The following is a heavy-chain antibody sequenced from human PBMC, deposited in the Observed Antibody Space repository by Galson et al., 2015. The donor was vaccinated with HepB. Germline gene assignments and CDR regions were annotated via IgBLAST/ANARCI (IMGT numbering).Heavy chain of an antibody. CDR3: ARDNYYDSSSYYADGHKGGFDY. D-gene: IGHD3-22*01. J-gene: IGHJ4*02. V-gene: IGHV3-33*01. Sequence: SLRLSCAASGFTFNNYAMHWVRQAPGKGLEWVALIWYDGGNKYYADSMKGRFTISRDNSKNTLYLQMNSLRAEDTAVYYCARDNYYDSSSYYADGHKGGFDYWGQGTLVTVSS. CDR1: GFTFNNYA. CDR2: IWYDGGNK.